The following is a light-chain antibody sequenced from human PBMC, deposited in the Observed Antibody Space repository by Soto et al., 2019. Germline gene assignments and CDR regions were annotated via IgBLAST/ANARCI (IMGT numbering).Light chain of an antibody. V-gene: IGLV2-14*03. CDR2: DVT. Sequence: QSALTQPASVSGSPGQSITISCTGTSSDVGGYNFVSWYQQHPGKAPKLMIHDVTNRPSGVSNRFSGSKSGNTASLTISGLRAEDEADYYCNSYTTTSTLVFGGGTKLTVL. CDR1: SSDVGGYNF. CDR3: NSYTTTSTLV. J-gene: IGLJ2*01.